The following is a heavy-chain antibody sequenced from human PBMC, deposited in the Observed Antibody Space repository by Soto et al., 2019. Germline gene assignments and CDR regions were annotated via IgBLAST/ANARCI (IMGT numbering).Heavy chain of an antibody. CDR2: INHSGST. V-gene: IGHV4-34*01. J-gene: IGHJ6*02. CDR3: ARLAYCGGDCYPPLDYYYYGMDV. Sequence: QVQLQQWGAGLLKPSETLSLTCAVYGGSFSGYYWSWIRQPPGKGLEWIGEINHSGSTNYNPSLKSRVTISVDPSKTQCSLTLSSVTAADTAVYYCARLAYCGGDCYPPLDYYYYGMDVWGQGTTVTVSS. D-gene: IGHD2-21*02. CDR1: GGSFSGYY.